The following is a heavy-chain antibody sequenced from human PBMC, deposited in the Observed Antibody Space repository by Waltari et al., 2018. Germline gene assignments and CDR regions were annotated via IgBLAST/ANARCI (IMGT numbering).Heavy chain of an antibody. Sequence: QVQLQQWGAGLLKPSETLSLTCAVYGGSFSGYYWSWIRQPPGKGLEWIGEINHSGSTNYNPSLKSRVTISVDTSKNQFSLKLSSVTAADTAVYYCARGQGDFASDYWGQGTLVIVSS. CDR2: INHSGST. CDR1: GGSFSGYY. CDR3: ARGQGDFASDY. J-gene: IGHJ4*02. V-gene: IGHV4-34*01. D-gene: IGHD3-3*01.